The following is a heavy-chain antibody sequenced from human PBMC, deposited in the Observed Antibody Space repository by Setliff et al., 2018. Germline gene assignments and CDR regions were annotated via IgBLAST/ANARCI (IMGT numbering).Heavy chain of an antibody. CDR1: GFTFSSYE. J-gene: IGHJ4*02. CDR3: ATETGGSGYYY. D-gene: IGHD3-22*01. V-gene: IGHV3-48*03. CDR2: ISGSGSSI. Sequence: PGGSLRLSCAASGFTFSSYEMNWVRQAPGKGLEWVSYISGSGSSIFYADSVKGRFTISRDNAKNSLYLQMNSLRAEDTAVYYCATETGGSGYYYWGQGTLVTVSS.